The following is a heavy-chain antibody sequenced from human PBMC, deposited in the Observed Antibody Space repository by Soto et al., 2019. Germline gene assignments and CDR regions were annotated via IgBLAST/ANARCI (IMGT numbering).Heavy chain of an antibody. V-gene: IGHV4-30-2*01. Sequence: SETLSLTCAVSGVSISSRGYCWSWIRQPPGKGLEWIGYIYHSGSTYYNPSLKSRVTISVDRSKNQFSLKLRSVTAADTAVYYCTTDRSYETTGYYMYYFDYWGLGTLVTVSS. J-gene: IGHJ4*02. CDR2: IYHSGST. D-gene: IGHD3-22*01. CDR3: TTDRSYETTGYYMYYFDY. CDR1: GVSISSRGYC.